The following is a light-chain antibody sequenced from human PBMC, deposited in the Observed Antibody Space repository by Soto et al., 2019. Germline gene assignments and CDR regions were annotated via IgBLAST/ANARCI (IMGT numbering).Light chain of an antibody. CDR1: SSNIGSNS. CDR2: ADN. CDR3: AAWDDSLNGFV. Sequence: QSVLTQPPSASGTPGQRVSTSCSGSSSNIGSNSVQWHQQLPGTAPNLLIYADNQRPSGVPDRFSGSKSGTSASLAITGLQSGDEADYYCAAWDDSLNGFVFGNGTKVTVL. V-gene: IGLV1-44*01. J-gene: IGLJ1*01.